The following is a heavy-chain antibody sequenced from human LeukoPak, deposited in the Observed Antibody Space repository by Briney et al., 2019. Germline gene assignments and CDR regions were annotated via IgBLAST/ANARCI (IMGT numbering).Heavy chain of an antibody. Sequence: SETLSLTCTVSGGSISSSSYYWGWIRQPPGKGLEWIGSIYYSGSTYYNPSLKSRVTISVDTSKNQFSLKLSSVTAADTAVYYCARAIPDILTRAFDYWGQGTLVTVSS. J-gene: IGHJ4*02. V-gene: IGHV4-39*07. CDR1: GGSISSSSYY. CDR2: IYYSGST. CDR3: ARAIPDILTRAFDY. D-gene: IGHD3-9*01.